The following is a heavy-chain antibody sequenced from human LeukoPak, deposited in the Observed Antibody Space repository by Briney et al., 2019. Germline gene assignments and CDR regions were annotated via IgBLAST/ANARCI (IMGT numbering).Heavy chain of an antibody. CDR2: IHRDGRTA. CDR3: AKTRRSGTEYGDFDH. Sequence: PGGSLRLSCAASGFNFADYDMHWVRHAPGKGLEWVSLIHRDGRTAYYADSVKGRFAISRDNSRTSLYLQMNSLRTEDTALYHCAKTRRSGTEYGDFDHWGQGTQVTVSS. J-gene: IGHJ4*02. V-gene: IGHV3-43*02. D-gene: IGHD1-26*01. CDR1: GFNFADYD.